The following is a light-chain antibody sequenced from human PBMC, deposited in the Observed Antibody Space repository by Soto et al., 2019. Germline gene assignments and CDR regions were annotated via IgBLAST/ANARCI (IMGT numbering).Light chain of an antibody. J-gene: IGLJ2*01. V-gene: IGLV2-8*01. Sequence: QSALTQPPSASGSPGQSVTISCTGTSSDVGVYNYASWYQQHPGKAPKLMIYEVSKRPSGVPDRFSGSKSGNTASLTVSGLQAEDAADYYCSSFAGNNNLVFGGGTKLTVL. CDR1: SSDVGVYNY. CDR3: SSFAGNNNLV. CDR2: EVS.